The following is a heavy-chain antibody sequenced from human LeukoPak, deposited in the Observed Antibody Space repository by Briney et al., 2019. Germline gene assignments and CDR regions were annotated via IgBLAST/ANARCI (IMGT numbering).Heavy chain of an antibody. CDR1: GYTFITYH. CDR3: SVEGSGSYLYFDY. D-gene: IGHD3-10*01. CDR2: INPGGGAT. J-gene: IGHJ4*02. Sequence: ASVKVSCKASGYTFITYHVHWVRQAPGQGLEWMGLINPGGGATSYAQKFQGRVTMTRDTSTSTVYMELSSLRSEDTAVYYCSVEGSGSYLYFDYWGQGTLVTVSS. V-gene: IGHV1-46*01.